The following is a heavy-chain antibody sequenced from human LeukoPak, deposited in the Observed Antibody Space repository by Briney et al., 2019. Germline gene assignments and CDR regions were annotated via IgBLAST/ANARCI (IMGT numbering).Heavy chain of an antibody. D-gene: IGHD6-19*01. CDR1: AGSISSYY. J-gene: IGHJ4*02. Sequence: PARTLSLTCTVSAGSISSYYWSWIRQPPGKGLEWIGYTYYSGSTNYNPSLKSRVTISADTSKNQFSLKLSSVTAADTAMYYCARDEGYSSGWYLGYWGQGTLVTVSS. CDR3: ARDEGYSSGWYLGY. CDR2: TYYSGST. V-gene: IGHV4-59*01.